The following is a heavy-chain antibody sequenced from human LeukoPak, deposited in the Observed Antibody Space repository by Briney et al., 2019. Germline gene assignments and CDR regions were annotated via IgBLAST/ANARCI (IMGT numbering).Heavy chain of an antibody. J-gene: IGHJ4*02. D-gene: IGHD5-24*01. Sequence: KFQGRVTMTRDTSTSTVYMELSSLRSEDTAVYYCARDGYKGSYFDYWGQGTLVTVSS. CDR3: ARDGYKGSYFDY. V-gene: IGHV1-46*01.